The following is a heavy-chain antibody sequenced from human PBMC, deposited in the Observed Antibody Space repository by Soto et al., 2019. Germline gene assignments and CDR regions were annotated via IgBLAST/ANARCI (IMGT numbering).Heavy chain of an antibody. J-gene: IGHJ6*02. CDR2: IIPIFGTA. D-gene: IGHD2-21*02. CDR1: GGTFSSYA. V-gene: IGHV1-69*12. Sequence: QVQLVQSGAEVKKPGSSVKVSCKASGGTFSSYAISWVRQAPGQGLEWMGGIIPIFGTANYAQKFQGRVTITADESTSTADMELSSLRSEDTAVYYCARAYCGGDCYSYYYYYYGMDVWGQGTTVTVSS. CDR3: ARAYCGGDCYSYYYYYYGMDV.